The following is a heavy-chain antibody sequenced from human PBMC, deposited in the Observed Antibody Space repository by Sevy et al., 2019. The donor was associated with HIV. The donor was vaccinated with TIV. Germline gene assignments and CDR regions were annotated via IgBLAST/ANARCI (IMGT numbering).Heavy chain of an antibody. J-gene: IGHJ6*02. CDR1: GFTFSSYA. CDR2: ISYDGSNK. V-gene: IGHV3-30-3*01. CDR3: ARDQGIDFWSGYYSLDYYYGMDV. D-gene: IGHD3-3*01. Sequence: GGSLRLSCAASGFTFSSYAMHWVRQAPGKGLEWVAVISYDGSNKYYADSVKGRFTISRENSKNTLYLQMNSLRAEDTAVYYCARDQGIDFWSGYYSLDYYYGMDVWGQGTTVTVSS.